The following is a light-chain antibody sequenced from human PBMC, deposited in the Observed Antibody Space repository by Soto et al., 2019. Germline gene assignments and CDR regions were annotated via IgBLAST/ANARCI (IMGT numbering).Light chain of an antibody. CDR3: AAWDDSLNGGV. J-gene: IGLJ3*02. CDR1: SSNIGSNT. V-gene: IGLV1-44*01. Sequence: QSVLTQPPSASGTPGQRVTISCSGSSSNIGSNTVNWYQQLPGTAPKVLIYSNNQRPSGVPDRFSGSKSGTSASLAISGLQSEDGADYYCAAWDDSLNGGVFGGGTKLTVL. CDR2: SNN.